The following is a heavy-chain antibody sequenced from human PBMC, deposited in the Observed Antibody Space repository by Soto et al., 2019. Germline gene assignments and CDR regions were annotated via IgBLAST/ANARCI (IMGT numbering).Heavy chain of an antibody. CDR2: IYYSGVT. V-gene: IGHV4-59*12. CDR3: TTVGIDQGAYGMDV. J-gene: IGHJ6*02. CDR1: GGSISNYY. D-gene: IGHD6-13*01. Sequence: SETLSLTCTVSGGSISNYYWNWIRQAPGKGLECIGYIYYSGVTNYNPSLKSRVTISVDTSKKEFSLKVSSVTAADTAMYYCTTVGIDQGAYGMDVWGQGTTVTVSS.